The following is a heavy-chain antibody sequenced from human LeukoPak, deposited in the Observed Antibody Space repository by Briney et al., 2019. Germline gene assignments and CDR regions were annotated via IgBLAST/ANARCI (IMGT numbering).Heavy chain of an antibody. CDR2: IYTSGSI. V-gene: IGHV4-61*02. D-gene: IGHD2-15*01. CDR1: GGSISSGSYY. J-gene: IGHJ4*02. CDR3: ARGPTYCSSSSCLQGE. Sequence: SQTLSLTCTVSGGSISSGSYYWSWIRQPAGKGLEWIGRIYTSGSINYNPSLKSRVTISVDTSKNQFSLKLSSVTAADTAVYYCARGPTYCSSSSCLQGEWGQGTLVTVSS.